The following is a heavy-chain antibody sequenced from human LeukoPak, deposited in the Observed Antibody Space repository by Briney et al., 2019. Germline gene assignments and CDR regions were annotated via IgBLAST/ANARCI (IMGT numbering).Heavy chain of an antibody. V-gene: IGHV4-61*01. J-gene: IGHJ4*02. CDR2: IYYSGTT. CDR3: ARVPYCRSGYYSYFFDY. Sequence: PSETLSLTCTVSGGSISSSSYYWSCIRQPPGKRLEWIGYIYYSGTTNYNPSLKSRVTISVDTSKKHFSLKLSSVTAADTAVYYCARVPYCRSGYYSYFFDYWGQGTLVTVSS. D-gene: IGHD3-22*01. CDR1: GGSISSSSYY.